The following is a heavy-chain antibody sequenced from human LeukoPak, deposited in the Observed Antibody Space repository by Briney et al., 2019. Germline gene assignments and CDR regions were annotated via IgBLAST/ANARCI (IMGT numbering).Heavy chain of an antibody. Sequence: SETLSLTCTVSGGSISNKYWSWIRQPPGKGLEWIGYIYYSGSTNYNPSLKSRVTILVDTSKNQFSLKLSSVTAADTAVYYCARERGNTDPFDIWGQGTMVTVSS. CDR1: GGSISNKY. V-gene: IGHV4-59*08. J-gene: IGHJ3*02. D-gene: IGHD1-1*01. CDR3: ARERGNTDPFDI. CDR2: IYYSGST.